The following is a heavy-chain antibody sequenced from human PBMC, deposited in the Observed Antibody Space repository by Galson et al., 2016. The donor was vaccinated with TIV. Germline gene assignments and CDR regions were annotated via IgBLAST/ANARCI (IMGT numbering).Heavy chain of an antibody. CDR1: GFSFSNYA. D-gene: IGHD6-13*01. CDR2: IIGTTGDT. V-gene: IGHV3-21*01. J-gene: IGHJ4*02. Sequence: SLRLSCAASGFSFSNYAMSWVRQAPGKGLEWVSAIIGTTGDTSYTDSVKGRFTISRDNAKNSLFLQMNSMRAEDRAVYYCARDFPPGYGSSFNDYWGQGTLFTVSS. CDR3: ARDFPPGYGSSFNDY.